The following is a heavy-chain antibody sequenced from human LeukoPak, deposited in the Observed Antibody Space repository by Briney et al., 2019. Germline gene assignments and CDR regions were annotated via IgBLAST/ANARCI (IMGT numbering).Heavy chain of an antibody. Sequence: GGSLRLSCAASGFTFSSYSMNWVRQAPGKGLEWVSSISSSGSYIYYADSVKGRFTISRDNAKNSLYLQMNSLRAEDTAVYYCARGPPRILDYWGQGTLVTVSS. CDR2: ISSSGSYI. V-gene: IGHV3-21*01. J-gene: IGHJ4*02. CDR3: ARGPPRILDY. CDR1: GFTFSSYS.